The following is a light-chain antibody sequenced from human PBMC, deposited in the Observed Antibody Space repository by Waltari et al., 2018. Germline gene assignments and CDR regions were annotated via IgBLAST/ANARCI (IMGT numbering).Light chain of an antibody. Sequence: QSALTQPASVSGSPGQSITISCTGTNRDGDNYYLDSWYQPHPGKAPKLIIYAVNKRPAGVSNRYSRSKSGNTASLTISGLQAEDEADYYCSSYASNVRFGGGTKLTVL. J-gene: IGLJ3*02. V-gene: IGLV2-14*03. CDR2: AVN. CDR3: SSYASNVR. CDR1: NRDGDNYYL.